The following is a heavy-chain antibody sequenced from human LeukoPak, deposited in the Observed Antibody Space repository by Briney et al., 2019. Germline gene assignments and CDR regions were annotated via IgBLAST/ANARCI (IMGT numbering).Heavy chain of an antibody. J-gene: IGHJ4*02. V-gene: IGHV3-30*18. CDR3: AKEHYYDSSGYNY. Sequence: GGSLRLSCAASGFTFSSYGMHWVRQAPGKGLEWVAVISYDGSNKYYADSVKGRFTISRDNSKNTLYLQMNSLRAEDTAVYYCAKEHYYDSSGYNYWGQGTLVTVSS. CDR2: ISYDGSNK. D-gene: IGHD3-22*01. CDR1: GFTFSSYG.